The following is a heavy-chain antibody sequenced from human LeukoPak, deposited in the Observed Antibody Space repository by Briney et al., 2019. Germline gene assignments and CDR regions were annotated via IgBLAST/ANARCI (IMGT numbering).Heavy chain of an antibody. D-gene: IGHD4-11*01. CDR2: IYRSGST. V-gene: IGHV4-38-2*02. CDR3: ARNAGDYTKHSDY. J-gene: IGHJ4*02. Sequence: PSETLSLTCTVSGYSISSGYYWGWIRQPPGKGLEWIGTIYRSGSTYYNPSLKRRVTISVDTSRNQFSLQLSSVTAADTAVYYCARNAGDYTKHSDYWGQGSLVTVSS. CDR1: GYSISSGYY.